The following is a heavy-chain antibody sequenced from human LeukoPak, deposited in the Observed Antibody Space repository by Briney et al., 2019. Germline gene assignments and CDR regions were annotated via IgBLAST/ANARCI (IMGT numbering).Heavy chain of an antibody. CDR1: GDSISSGGYY. V-gene: IGHV4-61*08. J-gene: IGHJ4*02. CDR3: ARGYYGSGHSDY. Sequence: PSETLSLTCTVSGDSISSGGYYWSWIRQPPGKGLEWIGYIYYSGSTNYNPSLKSRVTISVDTSKNQFSLKLSSVTAADTAVYYCARGYYGSGHSDYWGQGTLVTVSS. D-gene: IGHD3-10*01. CDR2: IYYSGST.